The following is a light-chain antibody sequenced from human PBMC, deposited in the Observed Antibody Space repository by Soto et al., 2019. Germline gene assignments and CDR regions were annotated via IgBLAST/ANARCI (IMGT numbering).Light chain of an antibody. J-gene: IGLJ2*01. CDR1: GSDVGGYNY. CDR2: EVS. CDR3: SSYTSSSTVV. Sequence: QSALTQPASVSGSPGQSITISCTGTGSDVGGYNYVSWYQQHAGKAPKLMIYEVSNRPSGVSNRFSGSKSGNTASLTISGLQAEDEADYYCSSYTSSSTVVFGGGTKLTVL. V-gene: IGLV2-14*01.